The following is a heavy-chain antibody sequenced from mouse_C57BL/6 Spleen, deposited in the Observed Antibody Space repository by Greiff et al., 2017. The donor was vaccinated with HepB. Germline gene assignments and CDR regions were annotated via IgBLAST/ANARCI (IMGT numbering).Heavy chain of an antibody. V-gene: IGHV1-74*01. CDR2: IHPSDSDT. CDR1: GYTFTSYW. D-gene: IGHD1-1*01. Sequence: VQLQQPGAELVKPGASVKVSCKASGYTFTSYWMHWVKQRPGQGLEWIGRIHPSDSDTNYNQKFKGKATLTVDKSSSIAYMQLSSLTSEDSAVYDCAIDYGSSYWFAYWGQGTLVTVSA. J-gene: IGHJ3*01. CDR3: AIDYGSSYWFAY.